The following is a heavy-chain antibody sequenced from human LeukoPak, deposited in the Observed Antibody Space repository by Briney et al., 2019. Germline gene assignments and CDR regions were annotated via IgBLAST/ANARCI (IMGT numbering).Heavy chain of an antibody. J-gene: IGHJ6*02. CDR3: ARVPSASNYKEGSSLAYYYGMDV. V-gene: IGHV3-74*01. CDR2: INSDGSST. CDR1: GFTFSSYW. D-gene: IGHD4-11*01. Sequence: GGSLRLSCAASGFTFSSYWMHWVRQAPGKGPVWVSRINSDGSSTSYADSVKGRFTISRDNAKNTLYLQMNSLRAEDTAVYYCARVPSASNYKEGSSLAYYYGMDVWGQGTTVTVSS.